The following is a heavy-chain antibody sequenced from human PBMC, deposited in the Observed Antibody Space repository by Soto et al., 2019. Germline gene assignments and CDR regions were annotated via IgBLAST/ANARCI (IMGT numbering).Heavy chain of an antibody. J-gene: IGHJ5*02. V-gene: IGHV4-59*01. Sequence: QVQLQESGPGLVKPSATLSLTCTVSGGSISGYYWSWIRQPQGKGLEWIGYIHYSGSTNYNPSLKSRVTISVDTSKNQFSLKLSSVTAADTAVYHCARSGCSAGSSYPLSWFDPWGQGTLVTVSS. CDR2: IHYSGST. D-gene: IGHD2-15*01. CDR1: GGSISGYY. CDR3: ARSGCSAGSSYPLSWFDP.